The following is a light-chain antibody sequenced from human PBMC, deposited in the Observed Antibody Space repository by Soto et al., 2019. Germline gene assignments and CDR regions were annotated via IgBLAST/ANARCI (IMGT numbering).Light chain of an antibody. Sequence: QSVLTQPPSVSGAPGQRVTISCTGSSSNIGAGYDVHWYQQLPGTAPKVLIYGNSNRPSGVPDRFSGSKSGTSASLAITGLQAEEEADYYCQSYDSSLNGVVFGGGTKPTVL. J-gene: IGLJ2*01. CDR1: SSNIGAGYD. CDR2: GNS. V-gene: IGLV1-40*01. CDR3: QSYDSSLNGVV.